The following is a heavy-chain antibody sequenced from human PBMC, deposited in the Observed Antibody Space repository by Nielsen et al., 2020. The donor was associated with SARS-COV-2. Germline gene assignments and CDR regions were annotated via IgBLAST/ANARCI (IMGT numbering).Heavy chain of an antibody. V-gene: IGHV4-4*02. CDR2: IYHSGST. CDR3: ARLRYSSGLDY. D-gene: IGHD6-19*01. CDR1: GGSISSSNW. Sequence: SCAVSGGSISSSNWWSWVRQPPGKGLEWIGEIYHSGSTNYNPSLKSRVTISVDTSKNQFSLKLSSVTAADTAVYYCARLRYSSGLDYWGQGTLVTVS. J-gene: IGHJ4*02.